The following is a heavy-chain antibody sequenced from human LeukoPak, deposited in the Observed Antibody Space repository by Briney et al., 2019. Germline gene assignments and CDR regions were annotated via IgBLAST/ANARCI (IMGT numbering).Heavy chain of an antibody. D-gene: IGHD4-17*01. J-gene: IGHJ4*02. CDR2: ISYDGSNK. V-gene: IGHV3-30-3*01. CDR3: ARGFYGDYVSYDY. CDR1: GFTFSSYA. Sequence: GRSLRLSCAASGFTFSSYAMPWVRQAPGKGLEWVAVISYDGSNKYYADSVKGRFTISRDNSKNTLYLQMNSLRAEDTAVYYCARGFYGDYVSYDYWGQGTLVTVSS.